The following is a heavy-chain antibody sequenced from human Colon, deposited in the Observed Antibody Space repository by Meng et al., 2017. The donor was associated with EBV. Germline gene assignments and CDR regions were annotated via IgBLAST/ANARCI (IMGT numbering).Heavy chain of an antibody. CDR1: GGSIGSDH. V-gene: IGHV4-59*08. CDR2: IYYRGST. Sequence: HVQLRESGPGLVTLSEVLYLTCTFSGGSIGSDHWSCIRQPPGKGLEWIGYIYYRGSTNYNPSLKSRVTISVDTSKNQFSLKLSSVTAADTAVYYCARHFINWFDPWGQGTLVTVSS. J-gene: IGHJ5*02. CDR3: ARHFINWFDP.